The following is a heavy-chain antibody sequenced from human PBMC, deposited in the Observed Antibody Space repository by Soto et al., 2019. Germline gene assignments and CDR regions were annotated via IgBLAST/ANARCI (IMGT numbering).Heavy chain of an antibody. CDR1: GYTFTSYA. V-gene: IGHV1-3*01. CDR3: AMDPGY. CDR2: INAGNGNT. Sequence: SVKVSCKASGYTFTSYAMHWVRQAPGQRRGWMGWINAGNGNTKYSQKFQVRDTITRDTSARTAHMELGSLRSEDTALYYCAMDPGYWGQGILVTVSS. J-gene: IGHJ4*02.